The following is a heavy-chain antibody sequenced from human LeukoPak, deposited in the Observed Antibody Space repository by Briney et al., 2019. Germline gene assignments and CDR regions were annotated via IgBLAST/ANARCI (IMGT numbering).Heavy chain of an antibody. CDR3: ERDERYYDFWSGRD. D-gene: IGHD3-3*01. V-gene: IGHV3-11*04. J-gene: IGHJ4*02. Sequence: PGGSLRLSCAASGFTFSDYYMSWMRQAPGKGLEWVSFISSSGSAEYYADSVKGRFTISRDNAKNLLYLQMSSLTAEDTAVYYCERDERYYDFWSGRDWGQGTLVTVSS. CDR1: GFTFSDYY. CDR2: ISSSGSAE.